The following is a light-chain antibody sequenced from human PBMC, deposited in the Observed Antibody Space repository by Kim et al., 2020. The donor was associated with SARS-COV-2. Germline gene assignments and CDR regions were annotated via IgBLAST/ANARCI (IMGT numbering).Light chain of an antibody. CDR2: AAS. J-gene: IGKJ4*01. Sequence: ASVGDRVTITWRSSQGISNHLAWFHQIPGKAPKSLISAASSLQSGVPSRFSGDGSGSDFTLTIGSLQPEDFGTYYCQQYNKYPLTFGGGTKVDIK. CDR1: QGISNH. V-gene: IGKV1-16*01. CDR3: QQYNKYPLT.